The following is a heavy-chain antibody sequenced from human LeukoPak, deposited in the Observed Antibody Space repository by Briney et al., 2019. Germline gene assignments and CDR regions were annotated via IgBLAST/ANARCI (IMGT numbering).Heavy chain of an antibody. Sequence: GGSLRLSCAASGFTFDDYAMHWVRQAPGKGLEWVSGISWNSGSIGYADSVKGRFTISRDNAKNSLYLQMNSLRAEDMALYYCAKDMGRRWLQFTFDYWGQGTLVTVSS. CDR3: AKDMGRRWLQFTFDY. D-gene: IGHD5-24*01. J-gene: IGHJ4*02. CDR2: ISWNSGSI. CDR1: GFTFDDYA. V-gene: IGHV3-9*03.